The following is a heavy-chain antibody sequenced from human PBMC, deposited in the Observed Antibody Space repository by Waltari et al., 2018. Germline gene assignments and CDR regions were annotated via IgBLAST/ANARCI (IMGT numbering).Heavy chain of an antibody. J-gene: IGHJ4*02. D-gene: IGHD6-13*01. CDR2: RYNDGTT. Sequence: EVQLLESGGGLVQPGGSLRLSCSGVTFSSYAMSWVRQAPGMGREWVSVRYNDGTTHYVDSVEGRFTISRDHSDNTLHLQMSSLRAEDTAVYYCAESRAAAGLDSWGQGTLVTVSS. V-gene: IGHV3-23*03. CDR1: GVTFSSYA. CDR3: AESRAAAGLDS.